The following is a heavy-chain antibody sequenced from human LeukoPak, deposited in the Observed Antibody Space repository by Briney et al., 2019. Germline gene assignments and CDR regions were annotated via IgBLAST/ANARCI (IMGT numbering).Heavy chain of an antibody. Sequence: GGSLRLSCAASGFTFSSYSMNWVRQAPGKGLEWVSSISSSSSYIYYADSVKGRFTISRENAKNSPYLQMNSLRAEDTAVYYCARETFSGSIVVVPAAPYGMDVWGQGTTVTVSS. V-gene: IGHV3-21*01. CDR2: ISSSSSYI. CDR3: ARETFSGSIVVVPAAPYGMDV. CDR1: GFTFSSYS. D-gene: IGHD2-2*01. J-gene: IGHJ6*02.